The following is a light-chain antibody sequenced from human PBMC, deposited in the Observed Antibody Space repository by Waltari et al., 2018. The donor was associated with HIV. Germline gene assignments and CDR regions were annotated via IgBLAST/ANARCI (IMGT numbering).Light chain of an antibody. CDR3: QQYNGYRYT. CDR2: AAS. J-gene: IGKJ2*01. CDR1: QSINTW. V-gene: IGKV1-5*03. Sequence: DIQMTQSPSTLSASIGDRVTITCRASQSINTWLAWYQQKPGIAPKLLIYAASRLGSGVPSGFSGSGSETEFTLTISSLQPDDFATYYCQQYNGYRYTFGQWTKLEIK.